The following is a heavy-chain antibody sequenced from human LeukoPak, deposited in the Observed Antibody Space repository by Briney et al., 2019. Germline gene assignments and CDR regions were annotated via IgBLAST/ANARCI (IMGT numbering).Heavy chain of an antibody. CDR1: GGSISSGPYF. Sequence: PSETLSLTCTVSGGSISSGPYFWTWIRQSAGKGLEWIGRIYISGSTNYNPSLKSRVTISLDTSKNQFSLRLSSVTASDTAVYYCAREAARTSEDLDYWGQGTLVTVSS. CDR3: AREAARTSEDLDY. J-gene: IGHJ4*02. D-gene: IGHD6-6*01. V-gene: IGHV4-61*02. CDR2: IYISGST.